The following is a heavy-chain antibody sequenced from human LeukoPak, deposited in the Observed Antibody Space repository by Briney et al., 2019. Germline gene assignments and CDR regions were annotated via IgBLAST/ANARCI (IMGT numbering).Heavy chain of an antibody. CDR1: GYTFTSYG. CDR3: ARGDDYGDYEVYFDY. V-gene: IGHV1-18*01. D-gene: IGHD4-17*01. Sequence: GASVKVTCKASGYTFTSYGISWVRQAPGQGLEWMGWINAYNGNTNYAQKLQGRVTMTTDTSTSTAYMELRSLRSDDTAVYYCARGDDYGDYEVYFDYWGQGTLVTVSS. CDR2: INAYNGNT. J-gene: IGHJ4*02.